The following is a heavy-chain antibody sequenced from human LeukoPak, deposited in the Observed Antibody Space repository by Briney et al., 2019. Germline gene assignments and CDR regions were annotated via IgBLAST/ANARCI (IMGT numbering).Heavy chain of an antibody. D-gene: IGHD5-24*01. Sequence: GRSLRLSCAASGFKFTSYAMTWVRQAPGRGLEWVSHIRDNGDETHYADSVKGRFTISRDNSNSALYLQMNSLRAEDTAVYFCAKERDAYNYGGGDYMDDWGKGTTVTVSS. CDR2: IRDNGDET. CDR1: GFKFTSYA. CDR3: AKERDAYNYGGGDYMDD. V-gene: IGHV3-23*01. J-gene: IGHJ6*03.